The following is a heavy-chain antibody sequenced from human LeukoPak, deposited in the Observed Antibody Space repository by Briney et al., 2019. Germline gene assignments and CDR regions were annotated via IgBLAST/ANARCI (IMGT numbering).Heavy chain of an antibody. J-gene: IGHJ4*02. D-gene: IGHD5/OR15-5a*01. CDR1: GGTFSSYA. CDR2: IIPIFGTA. V-gene: IGHV1-69*13. CDR3: ARDLPSTKVYDY. Sequence: SVTVSCKASGGTFSSYAISWVRQAPGQGLEWMGGIIPIFGTANYAQKFQGRVTITADESTSTAYMELSSLRSEDTAVYYCARDLPSTKVYDYWGQGTLVTVSS.